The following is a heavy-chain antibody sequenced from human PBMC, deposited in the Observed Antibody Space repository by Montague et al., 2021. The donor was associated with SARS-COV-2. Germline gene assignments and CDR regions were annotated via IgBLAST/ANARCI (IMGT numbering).Heavy chain of an antibody. CDR1: GFTISNYV. CDR2: LSYDERNQ. Sequence: SLRLSCAASGFTISNYVLHWVRQAPGKGLEWVALLSYDERNQYYADSVKGRFTITRDNSKTTLYLQMNSLTIDDTAVYYCAKGHTIIINSPFDYWGQGTPVTVSS. V-gene: IGHV3-30*04. J-gene: IGHJ4*02. CDR3: AKGHTIIINSPFDY. D-gene: IGHD4-23*01.